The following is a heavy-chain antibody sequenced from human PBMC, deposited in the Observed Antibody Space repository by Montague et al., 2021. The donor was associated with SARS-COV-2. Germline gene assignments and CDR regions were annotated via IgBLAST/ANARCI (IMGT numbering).Heavy chain of an antibody. CDR1: GFDFFNFD. J-gene: IGHJ4*02. D-gene: IGHD2-8*01. CDR2: ISSSGATI. Sequence: SLRLSCAASGFDFFNFDMAWVRQAPVRGLEWISDISSSGATILYXDSLKGRFTISRDNIQKSLYLQMNSLRAEDTAVYYCATNKYCTLHDCLHGRHYFDHWGQGTPVTVSS. CDR3: ATNKYCTLHDCLHGRHYFDH. V-gene: IGHV3-48*03.